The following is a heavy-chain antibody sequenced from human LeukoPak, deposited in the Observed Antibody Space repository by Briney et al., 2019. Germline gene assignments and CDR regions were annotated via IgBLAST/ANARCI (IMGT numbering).Heavy chain of an antibody. Sequence: GGSLRLSCAASGFTFSSYAMSWVRQAPGKGLEWVSAISGSGGSTYYADSVKGRFTISRDNSKNTLYLQMNSLRAEDTAVYYCARERYYDSSGSHFDYWGQGTLVTVSS. CDR3: ARERYYDSSGSHFDY. J-gene: IGHJ4*02. CDR2: ISGSGGST. CDR1: GFTFSSYA. D-gene: IGHD3-22*01. V-gene: IGHV3-23*01.